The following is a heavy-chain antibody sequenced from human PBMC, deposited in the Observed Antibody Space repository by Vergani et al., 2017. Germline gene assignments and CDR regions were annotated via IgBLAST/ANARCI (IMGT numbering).Heavy chain of an antibody. D-gene: IGHD3-22*01. Sequence: EVQLVESGGGLIHPGGSLRLSCEGSGFSFSGYWMHWVRQSPEKGLVWVSRVNPEGTNTPYADSVKGRFTISRDNSKNTLSLQMNSLRVEDTAVYYCAKEGGFSDSSGNFYEGYYFDHWGQGTLVAVSS. CDR3: AKEGGFSDSSGNFYEGYYFDH. J-gene: IGHJ4*02. CDR1: GFSFSGYW. CDR2: VNPEGTNT. V-gene: IGHV3-74*01.